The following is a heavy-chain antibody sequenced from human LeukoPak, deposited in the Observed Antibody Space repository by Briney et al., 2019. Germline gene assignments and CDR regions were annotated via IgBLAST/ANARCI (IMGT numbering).Heavy chain of an antibody. D-gene: IGHD6-19*01. J-gene: IGHJ4*02. V-gene: IGHV3-7*04. CDR2: IKQDGSEK. CDR1: GSTFSGYW. Sequence: PGGSLRLSCAVSGSTFSGYWMSWVRQAPGKGLEWVANIKQDGSEKYYVDSVKGRFTISRDNAKNSLYVQMNSLRAEDTAVYYCARGGSSGWYSVGFLNYWGQGTLVSVSS. CDR3: ARGGSSGWYSVGFLNY.